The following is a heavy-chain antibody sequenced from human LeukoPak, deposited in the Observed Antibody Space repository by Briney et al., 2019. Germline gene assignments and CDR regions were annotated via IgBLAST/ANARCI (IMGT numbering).Heavy chain of an antibody. Sequence: QASETLSLTCTVSGGSISSSSYYWGWIRQPPGKGLEWIGSIYYSGSTYYNPSLKSRVTISVDTSKNQFSLKLSSVTAADTAVYYCARHIPSTFTMIEPYFDYWGQGTLVTVSS. CDR1: GGSISSSSYY. CDR2: IYYSGST. D-gene: IGHD3-22*01. J-gene: IGHJ4*02. CDR3: ARHIPSTFTMIEPYFDY. V-gene: IGHV4-39*01.